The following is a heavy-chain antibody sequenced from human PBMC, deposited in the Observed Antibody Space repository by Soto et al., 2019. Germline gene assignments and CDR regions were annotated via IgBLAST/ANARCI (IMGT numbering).Heavy chain of an antibody. D-gene: IGHD2-15*01. CDR1: GYTFTSYG. J-gene: IGHJ5*02. V-gene: IGHV1-18*04. CDR3: AREYYCSGGSCYSAWFDP. Sequence: ASVKVSCKASGYTFTSYGISWVRQAPGQGLEWMGWISAYNGNTNHAQKLQGRVTMTTDTSTSTAYMELRSLRSDDTAVYYCAREYYCSGGSCYSAWFDPWGQGTLVTVSS. CDR2: ISAYNGNT.